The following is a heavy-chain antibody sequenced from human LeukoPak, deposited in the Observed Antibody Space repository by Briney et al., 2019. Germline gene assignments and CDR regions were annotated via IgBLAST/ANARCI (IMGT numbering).Heavy chain of an antibody. D-gene: IGHD2-2*01. CDR1: GFTFSSYE. J-gene: IGHJ4*02. CDR3: ARVSRYANDY. Sequence: GGSLILSCAASGFTFSSYEMNRVRQAPGKGLEWVSDISSSGRIIYYADSVKGRFTISRDNTKNSLYLQMNSLRAEDTAVYYCARVSRYANDYWGQGTLVTVSS. V-gene: IGHV3-48*03. CDR2: ISSSGRII.